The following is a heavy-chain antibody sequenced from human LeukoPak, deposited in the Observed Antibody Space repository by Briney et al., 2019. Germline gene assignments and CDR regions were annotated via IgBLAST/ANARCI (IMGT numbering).Heavy chain of an antibody. CDR2: ISNSGDTI. D-gene: IGHD1-14*01. V-gene: IGHV3-11*04. Sequence: GGSLRLSCAASRLTFGYFSDYYMSWIRQTPGKGLEWLSYISNSGDTIYYADSVKGRFTISRDNAKKSLSLQMDGLRVEDTAVYYCVITAGRAGATDHWGQGALVTVAS. J-gene: IGHJ5*02. CDR3: VITAGRAGATDH. CDR1: RLTFGYFSDYY.